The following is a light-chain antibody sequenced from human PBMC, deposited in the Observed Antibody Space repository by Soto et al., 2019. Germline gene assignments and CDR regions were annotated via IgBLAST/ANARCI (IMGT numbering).Light chain of an antibody. V-gene: IGKV3D-15*01. CDR3: QQYHNWPLT. CDR2: GAS. CDR1: QSVSSN. Sequence: EIVMTQSPATLSVSPGERATLSCRASQSVSSNLAWYQQKPGQAPRLLIYGASTRATGIPARFSGSGSGTEFTLTISSLQFEDFAVYYCQQYHNWPLTFGGGTKVEIK. J-gene: IGKJ4*01.